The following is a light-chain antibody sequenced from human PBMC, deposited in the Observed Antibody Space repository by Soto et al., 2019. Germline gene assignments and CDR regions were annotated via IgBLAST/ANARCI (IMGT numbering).Light chain of an antibody. CDR2: AAS. CDR3: EQSYATPYT. Sequence: DIQMTQSPSSQSAVVGDRVTITCRASQNIGKYLNWYQQKPGKAPNLLIYAASSLQSGVPPRFSGSGSGTYFTLTISSLQPEDCATYYCEQSYATPYTFGQGTKLEIK. J-gene: IGKJ2*01. V-gene: IGKV1-39*01. CDR1: QNIGKY.